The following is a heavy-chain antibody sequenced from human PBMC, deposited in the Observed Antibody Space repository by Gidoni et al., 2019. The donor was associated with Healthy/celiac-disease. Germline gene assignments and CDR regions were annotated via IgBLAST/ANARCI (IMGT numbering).Heavy chain of an antibody. CDR3: AAILYDSSLSPAFDI. J-gene: IGHJ3*02. V-gene: IGHV3-48*01. CDR2: ISSSSSTI. D-gene: IGHD3-22*01. CDR1: GFTFSSYS. Sequence: EVQLVESGGGLVQPGGSLRLSCAASGFTFSSYSMTWVRQAPGKGLVGVSYISSSSSTIYYADSVNGRFTISRDNSKNSLYLQMNSLRAEDTAVYYCAAILYDSSLSPAFDIWGQGTMVTVSS.